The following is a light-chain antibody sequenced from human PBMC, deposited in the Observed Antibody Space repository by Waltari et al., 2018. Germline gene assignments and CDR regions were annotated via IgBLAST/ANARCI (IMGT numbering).Light chain of an antibody. CDR3: SSYTSSNTLVV. CDR2: DVN. J-gene: IGLJ2*01. CDR1: RRDVGASNY. Sequence: QSALTQPASVSGSPGQSITISCTGTRRDVGASNYVCWYQQHPGKAPKVMIYDVNSRPSGVSNRFSGSKSGNTASLTISGLQAEDEADYYCSSYTSSNTLVVFGGGTKLTVL. V-gene: IGLV2-14*01.